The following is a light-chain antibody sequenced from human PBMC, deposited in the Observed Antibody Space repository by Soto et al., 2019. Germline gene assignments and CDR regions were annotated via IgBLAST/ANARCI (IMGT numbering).Light chain of an antibody. CDR2: EVS. CDR1: SSNVGRYNY. Sequence: QSALTQPASVSGSPGQSITISCTGTSSNVGRYNYVSWYQQHPGKAPKVMIYEVSNRPSGVSNRFSGSKSGNTASLTISGLQAEDEADYHCSSYTSSSTYVFGTGTKLTVL. V-gene: IGLV2-14*01. J-gene: IGLJ1*01. CDR3: SSYTSSSTYV.